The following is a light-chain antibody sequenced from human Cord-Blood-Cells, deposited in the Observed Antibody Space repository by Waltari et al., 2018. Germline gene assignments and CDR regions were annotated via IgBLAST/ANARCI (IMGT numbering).Light chain of an antibody. V-gene: IGKV1-39*01. Sequence: DIQMTQSPSSLSASLVDRVTITCRASQSISSYLNWYQQKPEKAPKLLIYAASCLQSVVPTRFSDSGSGTDFTLTISSLQPEDFATYYCQQSYRTPHTVGQGTKLEIK. CDR3: QQSYRTPHT. J-gene: IGKJ2*01. CDR1: QSISSY. CDR2: AAS.